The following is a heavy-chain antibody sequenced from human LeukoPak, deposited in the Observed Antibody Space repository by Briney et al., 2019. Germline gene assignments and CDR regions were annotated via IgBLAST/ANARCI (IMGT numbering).Heavy chain of an antibody. CDR2: ISGSGGST. J-gene: IGHJ6*02. CDR3: AKLYCSSTSCYRSYYYYGMDV. V-gene: IGHV3-23*01. CDR1: GFTFSSYA. D-gene: IGHD2-2*02. Sequence: GGSQRLSCAASGFTFSSYAMSWVRQAPGKGVEWVSAISGSGGSTYYADPVKGRFTISRDNSKNTLYLQMNSLRAEDTAVYYCAKLYCSSTSCYRSYYYYGMDVWGQGTTVTVSS.